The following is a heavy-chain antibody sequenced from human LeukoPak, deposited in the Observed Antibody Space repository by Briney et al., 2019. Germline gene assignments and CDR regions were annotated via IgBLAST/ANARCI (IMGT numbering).Heavy chain of an antibody. V-gene: IGHV1-69*04. CDR2: IIPILGIA. J-gene: IGHJ4*02. Sequence: SVKVSCKASGGTFSSYAISWVRQAPGQGLEWMGRIIPILGIANYAQKFQGRVTITADKSTSTAYMELSSLRSEDTAVYYCARDLGPSGSYGYWGQGTLVTVSS. CDR3: ARDLGPSGSYGY. D-gene: IGHD1-26*01. CDR1: GGTFSSYA.